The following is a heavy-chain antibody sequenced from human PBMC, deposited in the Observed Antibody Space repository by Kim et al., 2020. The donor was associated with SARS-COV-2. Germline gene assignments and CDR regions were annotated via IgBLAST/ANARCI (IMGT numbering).Heavy chain of an antibody. CDR2: ISGSGGST. V-gene: IGHV3-23*01. D-gene: IGHD6-13*01. Sequence: GGSLRLSCAASGFTFSSYAMSWVRQAPGKGLEWVSAISGSGGSTYYADSVKGRLTISRDNSKNTLYLQMNSLRAEDTAVYYCAKDSSIAAAGTVYYYYGMDVWGQGTTVTVSS. CDR1: GFTFSSYA. CDR3: AKDSSIAAAGTVYYYYGMDV. J-gene: IGHJ6*02.